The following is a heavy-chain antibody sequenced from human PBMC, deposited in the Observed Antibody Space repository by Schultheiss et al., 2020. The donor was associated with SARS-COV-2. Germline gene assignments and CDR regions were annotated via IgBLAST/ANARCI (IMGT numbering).Heavy chain of an antibody. D-gene: IGHD6-6*01. V-gene: IGHV3-30*15. CDR1: GFTFSSYG. CDR3: ARSGRVAARPGGRYCYHYGMDV. CDR2: ISYDGSNK. Sequence: GGSLRLSCAASGFTFSSYGMHWVRQAPGKGLEWVTVISYDGSNKYYADSVRGRFTISRDNSKNTLYLQMSSLRAEDTAVYNCARSGRVAARPGGRYCYHYGMDVWGQGTTVTVAS. J-gene: IGHJ6*02.